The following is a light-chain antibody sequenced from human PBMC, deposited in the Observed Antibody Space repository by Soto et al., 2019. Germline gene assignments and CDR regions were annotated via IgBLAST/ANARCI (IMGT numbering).Light chain of an antibody. Sequence: QSVLTQPASVFGSPGQSITISCTGTSSDVGGYNFVSWYQQHPGKAPKLMIYEVSSRPSGVSNRFSGSKSGNTASLTISGLQPEDEADYYCSSYTDSSNYVFGTGTKSPS. J-gene: IGLJ1*01. CDR1: SSDVGGYNF. CDR3: SSYTDSSNYV. V-gene: IGLV2-14*03. CDR2: EVS.